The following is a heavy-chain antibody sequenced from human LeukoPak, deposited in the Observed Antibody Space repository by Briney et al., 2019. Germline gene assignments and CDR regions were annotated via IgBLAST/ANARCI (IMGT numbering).Heavy chain of an antibody. J-gene: IGHJ4*02. CDR3: AREREDGYNYGFFDY. CDR1: GFTFSSYS. Sequence: GGSLRLSCAASGFTFSSYSMNWVRQAPGKGLEWVSYISSSSSTIYYADSVRGRFTISRDNAKNSLYLQMNSLRAEDTAVYYCAREREDGYNYGFFDYWGQGTLVTVSS. CDR2: ISSSSSTI. V-gene: IGHV3-48*01. D-gene: IGHD5-24*01.